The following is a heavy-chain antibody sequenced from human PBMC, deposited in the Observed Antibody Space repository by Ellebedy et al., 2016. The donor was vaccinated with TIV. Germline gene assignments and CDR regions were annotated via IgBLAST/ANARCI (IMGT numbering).Heavy chain of an antibody. CDR1: GGSISSGDYY. CDR3: ARDHKPNSSGYYYGVEY. CDR2: IYYSGNT. V-gene: IGHV4-30-4*01. Sequence: SETLSLTCTVSGGSISSGDYYWSWVRQPPGKGLEWIGFIYYSGNTYYNPSLKSRVTISVDTSKNQFSLKLSSVTAADTAIYYCARDHKPNSSGYYYGVEYWGQGTLVTVSS. D-gene: IGHD3-22*01. J-gene: IGHJ4*02.